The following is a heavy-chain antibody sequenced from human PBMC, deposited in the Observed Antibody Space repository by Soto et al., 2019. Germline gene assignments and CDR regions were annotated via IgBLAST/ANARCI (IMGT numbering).Heavy chain of an antibody. Sequence: EVQLVESGGGLVKPGGSLRLSCAASGFTFSSYSMNWVRQAPGKGLEWVSSISSSSSYIYYAVSVKGGFTISRDNDKNSPYLQMNSLRAEDTAVYYSARSPSMTTVSLDYWGQGTLVTVSS. CDR3: ARSPSMTTVSLDY. J-gene: IGHJ4*02. D-gene: IGHD4-17*01. CDR2: ISSSSSYI. CDR1: GFTFSSYS. V-gene: IGHV3-21*01.